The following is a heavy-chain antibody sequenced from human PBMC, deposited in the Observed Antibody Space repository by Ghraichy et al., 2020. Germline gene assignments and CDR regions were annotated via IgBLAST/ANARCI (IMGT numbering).Heavy chain of an antibody. CDR2: ISYDRSNK. V-gene: IGHV3-30*18. J-gene: IGHJ4*02. CDR3: AKADGVRGPYFDY. CDR1: GFTFSSYG. Sequence: GGSLRLSCAASGFTFSSYGMDWVRQAPGKGLEWVAHISYDRSNKYYADSVKGRFTISRDNSRNTLYLQMTSLKTEDTAVYYCAKADGVRGPYFDYWGQGTLVTVSS. D-gene: IGHD3-10*01.